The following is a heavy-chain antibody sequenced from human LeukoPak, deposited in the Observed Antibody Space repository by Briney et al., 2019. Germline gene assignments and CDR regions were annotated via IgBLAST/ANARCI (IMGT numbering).Heavy chain of an antibody. J-gene: IGHJ4*02. CDR1: GFTLSNYG. CDR3: AKTNGYYDY. Sequence: PGGSLRLSCAASGFTLSNYGMSWVRQAPGKGLEWVSGISGNGDNTYYADSVKGRSSISRDNSKNTLYLQMDSLRAEDTAVYHCAKTNGYYDYWGRGTLVTVSS. V-gene: IGHV3-23*01. CDR2: ISGNGDNT. D-gene: IGHD3-22*01.